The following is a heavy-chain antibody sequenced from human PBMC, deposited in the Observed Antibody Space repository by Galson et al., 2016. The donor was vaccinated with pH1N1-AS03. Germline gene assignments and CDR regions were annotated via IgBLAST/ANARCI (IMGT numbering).Heavy chain of an antibody. V-gene: IGHV3-64*01. CDR3: ARGPVSYANYWFPPPDY. Sequence: SLRISCAVGGFTFSSYAMFWLRQAPGKGLEYVSAISGNGFSTYYANSVKDRFTVSRDNSKNTLYLQMGSLRVEDMAVYYCARGPVSYANYWFPPPDYWGQRTLVTVSS. D-gene: IGHD4/OR15-4a*01. CDR1: GFTFSSYA. CDR2: ISGNGFST. J-gene: IGHJ4*02.